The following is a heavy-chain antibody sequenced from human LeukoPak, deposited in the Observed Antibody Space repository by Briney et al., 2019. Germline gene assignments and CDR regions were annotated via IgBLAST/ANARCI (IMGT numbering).Heavy chain of an antibody. CDR1: GGSISSGSYY. CDR2: FYTSGST. D-gene: IGHD3-10*01. J-gene: IGHJ3*02. CDR3: ARDLWFGAGRVFDI. V-gene: IGHV4-61*02. Sequence: SETLSLTCTVSGGSISSGSYYWSWIRQPAGKGLEWIGRFYTSGSTNYNPSLKSRVTISVDTSKNQFSLKLSSVTAADTAVYYCARDLWFGAGRVFDIWGQGTMVTVSS.